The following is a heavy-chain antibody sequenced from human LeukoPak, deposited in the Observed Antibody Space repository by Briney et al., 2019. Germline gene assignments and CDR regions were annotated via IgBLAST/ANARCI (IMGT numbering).Heavy chain of an antibody. J-gene: IGHJ4*02. V-gene: IGHV4-34*01. CDR2: IDHTGRT. D-gene: IGHD6-19*01. Sequence: SETLSLTCDVYGGSFSGYYWSWLRQPPGQGLEWVGEIDHTGRTNHNPSLKGRVSISIDTYKNHFSLRLISVTAADTAVYYCARVPGYSSGSGIFWGQGTLVTVSS. CDR3: ARVPGYSSGSGIF. CDR1: GGSFSGYY.